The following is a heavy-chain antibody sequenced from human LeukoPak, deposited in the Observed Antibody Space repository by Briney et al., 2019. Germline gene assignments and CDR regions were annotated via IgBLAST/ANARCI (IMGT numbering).Heavy chain of an antibody. CDR1: GGSISGYY. J-gene: IGHJ4*02. CDR3: ARDGPVTGPYCFDY. D-gene: IGHD6-19*01. CDR2: IYYSGST. Sequence: SETLSLTCTVSGGSISGYYWSWIRQPPGKGLEWIGYIYYSGSTYYNPSLKSRVTISVDTSKNQFSLKLSSVTAADTAVYYCARDGPVTGPYCFDYWGQGTLVTVSS. V-gene: IGHV4-59*12.